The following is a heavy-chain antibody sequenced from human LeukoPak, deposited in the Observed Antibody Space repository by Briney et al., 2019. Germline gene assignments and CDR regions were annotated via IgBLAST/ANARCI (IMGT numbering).Heavy chain of an antibody. Sequence: LRLSCAASGFSFDNYAMNWVRQVPGKGQEWISLISWNSGTIGYADSVKGRFTISRDNANNFLYLQMNSLRAEDTALYYCARAYKDRSLAGKKEFFQHWGQGTLVTVSS. CDR3: ARAYKDRSLAGKKEFFQH. V-gene: IGHV3-9*01. CDR1: GFSFDNYA. D-gene: IGHD6-19*01. CDR2: ISWNSGTI. J-gene: IGHJ1*01.